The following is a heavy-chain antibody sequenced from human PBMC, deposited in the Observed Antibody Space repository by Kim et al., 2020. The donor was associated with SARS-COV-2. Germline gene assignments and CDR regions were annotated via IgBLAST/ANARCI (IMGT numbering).Heavy chain of an antibody. V-gene: IGHV3-21*01. CDR3: ASTTGGDYAILTGLTPVGYHYGMDV. D-gene: IGHD3-9*01. J-gene: IGHJ6*02. CDR1: GFTFSSYS. Sequence: GGSLRLSCAASGFTFSSYSMNWVRQAPGKGLEWVSSISSSSSYIYYADSVKGRFTISRDNAKNSLYLQMNSLRAEDTAVYYCASTTGGDYAILTGLTPVGYHYGMDVWGQGTTVTVSS. CDR2: ISSSSSYI.